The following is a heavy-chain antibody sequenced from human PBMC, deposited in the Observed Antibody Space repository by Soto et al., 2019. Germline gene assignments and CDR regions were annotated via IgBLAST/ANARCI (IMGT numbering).Heavy chain of an antibody. CDR3: AQPLLSTSWYGWHDY. D-gene: IGHD6-13*01. V-gene: IGHV3-23*01. CDR2: ISGSGGRT. Sequence: EVQLLESGGGLVQPGGSLRLSCAASEFTFSSYAMSWVRQAPNKGLEWVSTISGSGGRTYYADSAKGRFTISRDNSRNTLHLQMNSLRVEDTAVYYCAQPLLSTSWYGWHDYVSQGTLVTVSS. CDR1: EFTFSSYA. J-gene: IGHJ4*02.